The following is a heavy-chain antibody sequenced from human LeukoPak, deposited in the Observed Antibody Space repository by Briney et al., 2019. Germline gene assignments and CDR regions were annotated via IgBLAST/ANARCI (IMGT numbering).Heavy chain of an antibody. CDR3: AYSSGWSRSGIDY. CDR2: IYYSGST. Sequence: TLSLTCTVSGGSISSGGYYWSWIRQHPGKGLEWIGYIYYSGSTYYNPSLKSRVTISVDTSKNQFSLKLSSVTAADTAVYYCAYSSGWSRSGIDYWGQGTLVTVSS. D-gene: IGHD6-19*01. CDR1: GGSISSGGYY. V-gene: IGHV4-31*03. J-gene: IGHJ4*02.